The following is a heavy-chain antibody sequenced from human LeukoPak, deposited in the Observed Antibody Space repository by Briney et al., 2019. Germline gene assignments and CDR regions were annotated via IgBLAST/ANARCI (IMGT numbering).Heavy chain of an antibody. V-gene: IGHV1-46*01. J-gene: IGHJ4*02. CDR3: ARVGDDYDFGY. Sequence: ASVKVSCKASGYTFTSYYMHWVRQAPGQGLEWMGMIKPNSGSTEYAQNFQGRVTMTRDTSTRTVYMELSSLRSADTAVYYCARVGDDYDFGYWGQGTLVTVSS. CDR1: GYTFTSYY. D-gene: IGHD4-17*01. CDR2: IKPNSGST.